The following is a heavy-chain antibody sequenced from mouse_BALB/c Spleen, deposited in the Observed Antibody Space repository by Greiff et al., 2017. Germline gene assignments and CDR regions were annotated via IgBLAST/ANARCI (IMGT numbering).Heavy chain of an antibody. D-gene: IGHD4-1*01. CDR1: GFSFTSYG. CDR3: AITGTEFAY. CDR2: ICGDGST. Sequence: VQLVESGPGLVAPSQCLSISCTASGFSFTSYGVSWVRQPPGKGLEWLGVICGDGSTTYHSALISRLSISKDNSKSQVFLKLNSLQTDDTATYSCAITGTEFAYWGQGTLVTVSA. J-gene: IGHJ3*01. V-gene: IGHV2-3*01.